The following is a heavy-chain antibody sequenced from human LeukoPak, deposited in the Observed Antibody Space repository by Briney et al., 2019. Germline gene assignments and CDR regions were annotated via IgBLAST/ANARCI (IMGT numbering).Heavy chain of an antibody. CDR2: IIPIFGTA. Sequence: ASVKVSCKASGYTFTSYGISWVRQAPGQGLEWMGGIIPIFGTANYAQKFQGRATITADESTSTAYMELSSLRSEDTAVYYCIRGSQRDYYYYYGMDVWGQGTTVTVSS. J-gene: IGHJ6*02. CDR1: GYTFTSYG. CDR3: IRGSQRDYYYYYGMDV. D-gene: IGHD3-10*01. V-gene: IGHV1-69*13.